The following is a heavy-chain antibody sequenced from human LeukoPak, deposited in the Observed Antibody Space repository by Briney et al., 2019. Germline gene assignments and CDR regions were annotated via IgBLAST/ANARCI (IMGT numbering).Heavy chain of an antibody. CDR3: TTDQTVDDILTGPMGDDAFDI. D-gene: IGHD3-9*01. V-gene: IGHV3-15*01. CDR1: GFTFSNAW. Sequence: GGSLRLSCAASGFTFSNAWMSWVRQAPGKGLEWVGRIKSKTDGGTTDYAAPVKGRFTISRDDSKNTLYLQMNSLKTEDTAVYYCTTDQTVDDILTGPMGDDAFDIWGQGTMVTVSS. J-gene: IGHJ3*02. CDR2: IKSKTDGGTT.